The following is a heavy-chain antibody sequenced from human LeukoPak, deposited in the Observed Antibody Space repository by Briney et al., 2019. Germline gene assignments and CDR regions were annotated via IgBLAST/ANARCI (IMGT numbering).Heavy chain of an antibody. V-gene: IGHV3-74*01. CDR2: IDNDGHGI. Sequence: PGGSLRLSCAASGFTFSGYWMHWVRQGPEKGLELVSRIDNDGHGIIYSDSVKGRFTTSRDNAKNTLDLQMNGRRVEDPAVYYRAAGGGWGPSFGVDSDIDGWGKGTTVAVS. D-gene: IGHD3-3*01. J-gene: IGHJ6*03. CDR3: AAGGGWGPSFGVDSDIDG. CDR1: GFTFSGYW.